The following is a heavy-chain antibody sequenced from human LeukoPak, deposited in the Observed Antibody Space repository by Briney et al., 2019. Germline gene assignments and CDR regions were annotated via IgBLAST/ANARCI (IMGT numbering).Heavy chain of an antibody. D-gene: IGHD6-13*01. Sequence: PSETLSLTCTVSGGSISSSSYNGGWIRQPPGKGLEWIGDIYYSGSTYYNPTLKSRVTISIDTSKNQFSLKLSSVTAADTAVYYCARHKYSSTWGTFDYWGQGTLVTVPS. J-gene: IGHJ4*02. V-gene: IGHV4-39*01. CDR3: ARHKYSSTWGTFDY. CDR1: GGSISSSSYN. CDR2: IYYSGST.